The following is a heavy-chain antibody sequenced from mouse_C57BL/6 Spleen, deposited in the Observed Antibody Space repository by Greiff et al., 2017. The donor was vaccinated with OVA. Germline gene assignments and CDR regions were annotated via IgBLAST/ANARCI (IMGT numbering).Heavy chain of an antibody. D-gene: IGHD2-4*01. V-gene: IGHV3-1*01. CDR1: GYSITSGYD. CDR2: ISYSGST. J-gene: IGHJ4*01. Sequence: EVQGVESGPGMVKPSQSLSLTCTVTGYSITSGYDWHWIRHFPGNKLEWMGYISYSGSTNYNPSLKSRISITHDTSKNHFFLKLNSVTTEDTATYYCARADYDGDKAMDYRGQGTSVTVSS. CDR3: ARADYDGDKAMDY.